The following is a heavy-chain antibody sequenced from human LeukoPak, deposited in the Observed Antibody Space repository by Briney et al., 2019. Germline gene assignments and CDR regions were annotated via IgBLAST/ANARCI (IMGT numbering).Heavy chain of an antibody. Sequence: GGSLRLSCAASGFTFSSYEMNWVRQAPGKGGEGVSYISSSGSTIYYADSVKGGFTISRDNAKNSLYLQMNSLRAEDTAVYYCARNSGSYMNLYYYYGMDVWGKGTTVTVSS. J-gene: IGHJ6*04. CDR2: ISSSGSTI. D-gene: IGHD3-10*01. V-gene: IGHV3-48*03. CDR1: GFTFSSYE. CDR3: ARNSGSYMNLYYYYGMDV.